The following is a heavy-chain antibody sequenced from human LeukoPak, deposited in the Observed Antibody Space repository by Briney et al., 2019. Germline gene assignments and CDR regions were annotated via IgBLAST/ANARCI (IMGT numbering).Heavy chain of an antibody. CDR2: IYYSGST. J-gene: IGHJ4*02. CDR1: GGSFSSGSYY. CDR3: ARAGAYYDILTGYYPRGFDY. V-gene: IGHV4-61*01. D-gene: IGHD3-9*01. Sequence: SETLSLTCTVSGGSFSSGSYYWSWIRQPPGKGLEWIGYIYYSGSTNYNPSLKSRVTISVDTSKNQFSLKLSSVTAADTAVYYCARAGAYYDILTGYYPRGFDYWGQGTLVTVSS.